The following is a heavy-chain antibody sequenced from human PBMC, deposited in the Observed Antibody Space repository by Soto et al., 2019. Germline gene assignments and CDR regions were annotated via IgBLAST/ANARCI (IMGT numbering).Heavy chain of an antibody. Sequence: PVVSLSLSCAASGFTFRSYAMSWVRPAPGKGLEWVSAISGSGGSTYYADSVKGRFTISRDNSKNTLYLQMNSLRAEDTAVYYCAKGQMATILKSLNPYYFDYWGQGTLVTVSS. CDR3: AKGQMATILKSLNPYYFDY. V-gene: IGHV3-23*01. J-gene: IGHJ4*02. D-gene: IGHD5-12*01. CDR2: ISGSGGST. CDR1: GFTFRSYA.